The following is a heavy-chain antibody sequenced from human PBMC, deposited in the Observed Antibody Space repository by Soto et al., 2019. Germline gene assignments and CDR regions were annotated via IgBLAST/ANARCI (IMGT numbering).Heavy chain of an antibody. CDR2: INWNGGST. CDR3: ARVSRGYRGYDLAKYYFDY. V-gene: IGHV3-20*01. Sequence: EVQLVESGGGVVRPGGSLRLSCAASGFTFDDYGMSWVRQAPGKGLEWVSGINWNGGSTGYADSVKGRFTISRDNDKNSLYLQMNSLRAEDTALYHCARVSRGYRGYDLAKYYFDYWGQGTLVTVSS. D-gene: IGHD5-12*01. CDR1: GFTFDDYG. J-gene: IGHJ4*02.